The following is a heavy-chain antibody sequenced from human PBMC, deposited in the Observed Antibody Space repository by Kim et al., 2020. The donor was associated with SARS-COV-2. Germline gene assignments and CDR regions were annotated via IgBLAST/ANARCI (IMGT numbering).Heavy chain of an antibody. Sequence: GGSLRLSCAASGFTFSSYSMNWVRQAPGKGLEWVSSISSSSSYIYYADSVKGRFTISRDNAKNSLYLQMNSLRAEDTAVYYCARDRDIAVAGTPYYYYYYGMDVWGQGTTVTVSS. V-gene: IGHV3-21*01. CDR1: GFTFSSYS. D-gene: IGHD6-19*01. J-gene: IGHJ6*02. CDR2: ISSSSSYI. CDR3: ARDRDIAVAGTPYYYYYYGMDV.